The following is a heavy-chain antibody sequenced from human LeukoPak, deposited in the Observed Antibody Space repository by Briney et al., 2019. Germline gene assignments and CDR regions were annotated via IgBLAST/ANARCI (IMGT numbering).Heavy chain of an antibody. CDR3: AKELLSDYYDSSGFDY. D-gene: IGHD3-22*01. CDR1: GFTFSSYA. J-gene: IGHJ4*02. CDR2: ISGSGGST. V-gene: IGHV3-23*01. Sequence: TGGSLRLSCAASGFTFSSYAMSWVRQAPGKGLEWVSAISGSGGSTYYADSVKGRFTISRDNSKNTLYLQMNSLRAEDTAVYYCAKELLSDYYDSSGFDYWGQGTLVTVSS.